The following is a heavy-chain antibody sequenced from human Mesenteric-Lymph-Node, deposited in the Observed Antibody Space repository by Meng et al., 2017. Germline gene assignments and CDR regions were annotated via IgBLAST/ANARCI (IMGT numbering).Heavy chain of an antibody. CDR1: GGSFSGYY. Sequence: GQLPQWGGGLLKPSETLSLPCAVYGGSFSGYYWTWIRQHPGKGLEWFGHIYYSGSTFYNPSLKRRVIISIATSKNQFSLNLRSVTAADTAVYYCARVSSGWDYFDYWGQGTLVTVSS. V-gene: IGHV4-34*01. CDR3: ARVSSGWDYFDY. CDR2: IYYSGST. D-gene: IGHD6-19*01. J-gene: IGHJ4*02.